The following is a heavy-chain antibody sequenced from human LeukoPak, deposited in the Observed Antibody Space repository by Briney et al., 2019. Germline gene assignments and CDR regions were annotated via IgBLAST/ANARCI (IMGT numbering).Heavy chain of an antibody. V-gene: IGHV4-39*07. Sequence: SETLSLTCTVSGGSISSSSYYWGWIRQPPGKGLEWIGSIYYSGSTYYNPSLKSRVTISVDTSKNQFSLKLSSVTAADTAVYYCARDLSPRTYCSSTSCYPENWFDPWGQGTLVTVSS. CDR2: IYYSGST. D-gene: IGHD2-2*01. J-gene: IGHJ5*02. CDR1: GGSISSSSYY. CDR3: ARDLSPRTYCSSTSCYPENWFDP.